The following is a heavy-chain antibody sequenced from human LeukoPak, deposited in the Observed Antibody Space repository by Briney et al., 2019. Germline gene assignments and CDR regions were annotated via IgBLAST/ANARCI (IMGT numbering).Heavy chain of an antibody. CDR2: INHSGGT. D-gene: IGHD6-19*01. J-gene: IGHJ4*02. CDR3: ARQWLVSPLFDY. Sequence: SETLSLTCAVSGGSFSGYYWSWIRQPPGKGLEWIGEINHSGGTNYNPSLRSRVTVSVHTSKNQLSLKLSSVTAADTAVYYCARQWLVSPLFDYWGQGTLVTVSS. CDR1: GGSFSGYY. V-gene: IGHV4-34*01.